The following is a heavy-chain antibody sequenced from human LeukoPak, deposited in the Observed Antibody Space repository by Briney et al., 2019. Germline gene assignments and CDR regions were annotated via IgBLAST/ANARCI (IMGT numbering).Heavy chain of an antibody. CDR1: GFTFSSYS. V-gene: IGHV3-48*04. CDR3: ARVTSRDWFDP. CDR2: ISSSSSTI. J-gene: IGHJ5*02. Sequence: GGSLRLSCAASGFTFSSYSMNWVRQAPGKGLEWVSYISSSSSTIYYADSVKGRFTISRDNAKNSLYLQTNGLRVDDTAVYYCARVTSRDWFDPWGQGTLVTVSS. D-gene: IGHD3-10*01.